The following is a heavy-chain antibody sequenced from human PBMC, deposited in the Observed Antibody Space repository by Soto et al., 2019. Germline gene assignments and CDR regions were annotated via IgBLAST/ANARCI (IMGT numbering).Heavy chain of an antibody. CDR2: ISAYNGNT. CDR3: ARRVQLVEGYYYYGMDV. D-gene: IGHD6-13*01. J-gene: IGHJ6*02. CDR1: GYTFTSYG. Sequence: QVQLVQSGAEVKKPGASVKVSCKASGYTFTSYGISWVRQAPGQGLEWMGWISAYNGNTNYAQKLQGRVTMTTDTSTSTAYMELRRLRSDDTAVYYCARRVQLVEGYYYYGMDVWGQGTTVTVSS. V-gene: IGHV1-18*01.